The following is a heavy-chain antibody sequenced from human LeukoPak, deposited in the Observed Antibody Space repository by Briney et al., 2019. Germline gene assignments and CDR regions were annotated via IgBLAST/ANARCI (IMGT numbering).Heavy chain of an antibody. D-gene: IGHD2-2*01. CDR2: ISSSSSYI. CDR1: GFAFSSYS. CDR3: ARDRGRPAANDAFDI. V-gene: IGHV3-21*01. J-gene: IGHJ3*02. Sequence: GGSLRLSCAASGFAFSSYSMNWVRQAPGKALEWVSSISSSSSYIYYADSVKGRFTISRDNAKNSLYLQMNSLRAEDTAVYYCARDRGRPAANDAFDIWGQGTMVTVSS.